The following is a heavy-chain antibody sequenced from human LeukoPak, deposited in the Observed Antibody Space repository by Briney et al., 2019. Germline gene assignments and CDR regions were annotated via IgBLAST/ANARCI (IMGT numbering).Heavy chain of an antibody. D-gene: IGHD6-13*01. CDR1: GGSVSSSNHH. J-gene: IGHJ4*02. CDR2: FFSTGRT. CDR3: ANIPGSSTSWYHFDN. Sequence: SETLSLTCNVSGGSVSSSNHHWAWIRQSPGMGLEWVGTFFSTGRTSQNPDPSLKGRVTLSVDTSRNQFSLQLRSLTAADTAIFYCANIPGSSTSWYHFDNWGQGTLVTVSS. V-gene: IGHV4-39*01.